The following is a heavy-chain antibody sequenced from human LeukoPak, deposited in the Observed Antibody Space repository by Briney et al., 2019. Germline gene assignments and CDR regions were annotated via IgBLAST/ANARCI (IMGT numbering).Heavy chain of an antibody. CDR1: GFTFDDYA. CDR3: AKDTGITPATNNFDY. CDR2: ISWNSGSI. D-gene: IGHD3-10*01. V-gene: IGHV3-9*01. Sequence: PGGSLRLSCAASGFTFDDYAMHWVRQAPGKGLEWVSGISWNSGSIGYADSVKGRFTISRDNAKNSLYLQMNSLRAEDTALYYCAKDTGITPATNNFDYWGQGTLVTVSS. J-gene: IGHJ4*02.